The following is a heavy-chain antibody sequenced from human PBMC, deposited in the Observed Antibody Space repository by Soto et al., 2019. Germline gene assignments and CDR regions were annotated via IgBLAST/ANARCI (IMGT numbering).Heavy chain of an antibody. Sequence: SETLSLTCTVSGGSVDRGDYYWTWVRQPPGEGLEWIGEISQSGTTKYNPSLASRVTISVDKSKNQFSLRLTSMTAADTAVYYCAKKVPAALRLYYFFGLDVWGQGTTVTVSS. V-gene: IGHV4-61*08. J-gene: IGHJ6*02. CDR3: AKKVPAALRLYYFFGLDV. CDR2: ISQSGTT. D-gene: IGHD2-15*01. CDR1: GGSVDRGDYY.